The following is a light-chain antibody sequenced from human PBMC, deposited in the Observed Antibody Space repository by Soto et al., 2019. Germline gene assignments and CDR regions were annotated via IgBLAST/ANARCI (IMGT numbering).Light chain of an antibody. CDR1: QDIRNH. J-gene: IGKJ2*01. CDR3: LQAFNFPFT. V-gene: IGKV1-6*01. CDR2: AAS. Sequence: AIQRTQSPSSLSASVGDRVTITCRASQDIRNHLAWYHQKAGTAPKVLIAAASSLQTGVPSRFSGSGSGTDFTLTISSLQPEDFATYYCLQAFNFPFTFGQGTKLEVK.